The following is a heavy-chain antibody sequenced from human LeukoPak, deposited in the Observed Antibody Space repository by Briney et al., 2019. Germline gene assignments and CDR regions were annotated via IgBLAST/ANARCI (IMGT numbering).Heavy chain of an antibody. V-gene: IGHV1-69*05. CDR1: GGTFISYA. CDR2: IIPIFGTA. D-gene: IGHD6-13*01. J-gene: IGHJ6*03. Sequence: ASVKVSCKASGGTFISYAISWVRQAPGQGVEWMGGIIPIFGTANYAQKFQGRVTITTDESTSTAYMELSSLRSEDTAVYYCARVRFGIAHYYYYYMDVWGKGTTVTVSS. CDR3: ARVRFGIAHYYYYYMDV.